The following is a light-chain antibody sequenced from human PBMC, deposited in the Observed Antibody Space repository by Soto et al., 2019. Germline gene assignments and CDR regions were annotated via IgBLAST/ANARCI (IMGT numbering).Light chain of an antibody. Sequence: QSVLTQPPSVSGAPGQRVTISCTGSSSNIGAGYDVHWYQHLPATAPKLLIYGNNNRPSGVPDRFSGSKSGTSASLAITGLQAEDEADYYCQSYDSSLSGVVFGGGTKLTVL. CDR2: GNN. V-gene: IGLV1-40*01. CDR1: SSNIGAGYD. J-gene: IGLJ3*02. CDR3: QSYDSSLSGVV.